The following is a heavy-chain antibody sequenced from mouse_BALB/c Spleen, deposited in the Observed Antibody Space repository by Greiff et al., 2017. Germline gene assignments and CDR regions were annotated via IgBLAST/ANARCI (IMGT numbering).Heavy chain of an antibody. J-gene: IGHJ2*01. V-gene: IGHV3-2*02. CDR1: GYSITSDYA. CDR3: ARDTD. CDR2: ISYSGST. Sequence: EVKLQESGPGLVKPSQSLSLTCTVTGYSITSDYAWNWIRQFPGNKLEWMGYISYSGSTSYNPSLKSRISITRDTSKNQFFLQLNSVTTEDTATYYCARDTDWGQGTTLTVSS.